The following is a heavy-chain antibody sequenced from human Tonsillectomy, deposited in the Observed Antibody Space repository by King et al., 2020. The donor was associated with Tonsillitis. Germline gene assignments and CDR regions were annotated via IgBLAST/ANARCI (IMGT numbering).Heavy chain of an antibody. Sequence: QLVQSGAEVKKPGASVTVSCKASGYTFTGYGFSWVRQAPGQGLEWMGWISAYNGNTNYAQKLQGRVTMTTDTSTTTAYMELRSLRSDDTAVYCCARDVTSLWFGELFRHFDYWGQGTLVTVSS. CDR3: ARDVTSLWFGELFRHFDY. J-gene: IGHJ4*02. V-gene: IGHV1-18*01. D-gene: IGHD3-10*01. CDR1: GYTFTGYG. CDR2: ISAYNGNT.